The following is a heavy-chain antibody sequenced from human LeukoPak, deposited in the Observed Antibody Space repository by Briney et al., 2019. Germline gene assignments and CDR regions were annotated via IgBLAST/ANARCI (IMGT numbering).Heavy chain of an antibody. D-gene: IGHD3-9*01. CDR2: IIPILGIA. CDR1: GGTFSSYT. Sequence: SVKVSCKASGGTFSSYTISWVRRAPGQGLEWMGRIIPILGIANYAQKFQGRVTITADKSTSTAYMELSSLRSEDTAVYYCARDRHYDILTGSLFDYWGQGTLVTVSS. J-gene: IGHJ4*02. CDR3: ARDRHYDILTGSLFDY. V-gene: IGHV1-69*04.